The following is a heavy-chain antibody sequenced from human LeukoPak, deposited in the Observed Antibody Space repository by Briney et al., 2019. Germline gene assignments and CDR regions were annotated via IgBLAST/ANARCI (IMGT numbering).Heavy chain of an antibody. Sequence: ASVKVSCKASGGTFSSYAISWLRQAPGQGLEWMGGIIPIFGTANYAQKFQGRVTITTDESTSTAYMELSSLRSEDTAVYYCAIDYSNFYDYWGQGTLVTVSS. D-gene: IGHD4-11*01. CDR3: AIDYSNFYDY. V-gene: IGHV1-69*05. CDR2: IIPIFGTA. CDR1: GGTFSSYA. J-gene: IGHJ4*02.